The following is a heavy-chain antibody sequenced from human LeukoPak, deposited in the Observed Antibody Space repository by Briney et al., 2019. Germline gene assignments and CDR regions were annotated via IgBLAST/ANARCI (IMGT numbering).Heavy chain of an antibody. D-gene: IGHD3-10*01. CDR1: GFTFSSYW. V-gene: IGHV3-7*01. Sequence: PGGSLRLSCAASGFTFSSYWMSWVRQAPGKGLEWVANIKQDGSEKYYVDSVKGRFTISRDNAKNSLYLQMNSLRAEDTAVYYCAKDGTPMVRGGYFDYWGQGTLVTVSS. J-gene: IGHJ4*02. CDR2: IKQDGSEK. CDR3: AKDGTPMVRGGYFDY.